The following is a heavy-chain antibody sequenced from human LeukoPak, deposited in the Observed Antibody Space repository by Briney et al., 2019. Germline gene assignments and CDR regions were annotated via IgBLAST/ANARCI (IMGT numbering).Heavy chain of an antibody. J-gene: IGHJ4*02. D-gene: IGHD3-16*01. CDR2: IYSGGST. V-gene: IGHV3-66*01. Sequence: PGGSLRLSCAASGFTVSSNYMSWVRQAPGKGLEWVSFIYSGGSTYYTDSVKGRFTISIDNSKKTLYLQMNSLRAEDTAVYYCARDLTAYFDYWGQGTLVTVSS. CDR3: ARDLTAYFDY. CDR1: GFTVSSNY.